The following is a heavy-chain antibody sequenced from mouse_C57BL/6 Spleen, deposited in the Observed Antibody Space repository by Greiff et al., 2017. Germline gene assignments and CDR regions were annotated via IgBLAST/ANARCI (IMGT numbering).Heavy chain of an antibody. CDR1: GYTFTSYW. V-gene: IGHV1-74*01. J-gene: IGHJ4*01. CDR3: AMGYYAMDY. CDR2: IHPSDSAT. Sequence: QVQLQQPGAELVKPGASVKVSCKASGYTFTSYWMHWVKQTPGQGLEWIGRIHPSDSATNYNQKFKGKATLTVDNSSSTAYMRLSSLTSEDSAVYNCAMGYYAMDYWGQGTSVTVSS.